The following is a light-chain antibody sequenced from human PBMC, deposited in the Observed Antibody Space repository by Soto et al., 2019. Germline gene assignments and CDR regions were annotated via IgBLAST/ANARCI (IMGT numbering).Light chain of an antibody. J-gene: IGLJ1*01. Sequence: PAVSAAPGQKVTISCSGSSSNIGSNSVSWYQQLPGTAPKLLIYDDDKRPSGIPDRFSGSKSGTSATLGITGFQTGDEADYYCGSWDSSLSAYVFGTGTKVTVL. CDR1: SSNIGSNS. CDR2: DDD. CDR3: GSWDSSLSAYV. V-gene: IGLV1-51*01.